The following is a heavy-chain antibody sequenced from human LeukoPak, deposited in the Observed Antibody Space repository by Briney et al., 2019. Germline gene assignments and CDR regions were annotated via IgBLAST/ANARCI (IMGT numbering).Heavy chain of an antibody. Sequence: SETLSLTCTVSGGSISSSSYFWGWIRQPPGKGLEWIGSIYYSGSTYYSPSLKSRVTISVDTSKNQFSLKLSSVTAADTAVYYCARRGYSSGWYYFDYWGQGTLATVSS. V-gene: IGHV4-39*01. CDR1: GGSISSSSYF. J-gene: IGHJ4*02. CDR2: IYYSGST. D-gene: IGHD6-19*01. CDR3: ARRGYSSGWYYFDY.